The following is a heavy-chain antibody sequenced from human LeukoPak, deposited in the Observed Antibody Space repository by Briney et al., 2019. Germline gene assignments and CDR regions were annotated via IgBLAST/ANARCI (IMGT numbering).Heavy chain of an antibody. V-gene: IGHV3-23*01. J-gene: IGHJ4*02. CDR2: INGRGGTT. D-gene: IGHD5-24*01. Sequence: SGGSLRLSCAASGFTFSSSAMNWVRQAPGKGLEWVSSINGRGGTTYYADSVKGRFTISRENSKNTLYLRMNSLRDEDTAVYYCAKGDEGFDYWGQATLVTVSS. CDR1: GFTFSSSA. CDR3: AKGDEGFDY.